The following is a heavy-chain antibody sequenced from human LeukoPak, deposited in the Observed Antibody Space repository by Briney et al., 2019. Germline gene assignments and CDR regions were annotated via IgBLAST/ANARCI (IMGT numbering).Heavy chain of an antibody. J-gene: IGHJ4*02. D-gene: IGHD3-3*01. Sequence: GESLKISCKGSGYSFTSYWIGWVRQMPGKGLEWMGIIYPGDSDTRYSPSFQGQVTISADKSISTAYPQWSSLKASDTAMYYCAIQDRYYDFWSGYYIDWGQGTLVTVSS. CDR1: GYSFTSYW. CDR2: IYPGDSDT. V-gene: IGHV5-51*01. CDR3: AIQDRYYDFWSGYYID.